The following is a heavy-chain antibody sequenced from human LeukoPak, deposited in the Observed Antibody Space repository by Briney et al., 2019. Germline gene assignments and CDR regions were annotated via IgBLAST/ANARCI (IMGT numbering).Heavy chain of an antibody. Sequence: PSETLSLTCTVSGGSISSSSYYWGWIRQPPGKGLEWIGSIYYSGSTYYNPSLKSRVTISVDTSKNQFSLKLSSVTAADTAVYYCARLWYYDILTGYYFDYWGQGTLVTVSS. CDR1: GGSISSSSYY. J-gene: IGHJ4*02. CDR3: ARLWYYDILTGYYFDY. CDR2: IYYSGST. V-gene: IGHV4-39*01. D-gene: IGHD3-9*01.